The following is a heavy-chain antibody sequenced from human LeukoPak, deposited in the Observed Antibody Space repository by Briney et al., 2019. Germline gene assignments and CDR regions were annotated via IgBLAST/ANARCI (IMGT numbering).Heavy chain of an antibody. J-gene: IGHJ6*03. V-gene: IGHV3-66*01. CDR2: IYSRGDT. CDR1: EFIVSINY. D-gene: IGHD3-22*01. Sequence: GGSLRLSCAASEFIVSINYMTWVRQAPGKGLEWVSLIYSRGDTKYADSVKGRFTISRDNSKNTLYLQMSSLRTEDTAVYYCARDYYDSSGYYYVGYMDVWGKGTTVTISS. CDR3: ARDYYDSSGYYYVGYMDV.